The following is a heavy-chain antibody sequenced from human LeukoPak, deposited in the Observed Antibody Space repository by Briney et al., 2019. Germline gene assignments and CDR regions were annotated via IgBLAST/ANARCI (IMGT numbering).Heavy chain of an antibody. J-gene: IGHJ4*02. D-gene: IGHD1-26*01. CDR3: ARGAYLSIVGATPFGY. CDR1: GYTFTSYY. V-gene: IGHV1-46*01. CDR2: INPSGGST. Sequence: GASVKVSCKASGYTFTSYYMHWVRQAPGQGLEWMGIINPSGGSTSYAQKFQGRVTMTRDTSTSTVYMELSSLRSEDTAVYYCARGAYLSIVGATPFGYWGQGTLDTVSS.